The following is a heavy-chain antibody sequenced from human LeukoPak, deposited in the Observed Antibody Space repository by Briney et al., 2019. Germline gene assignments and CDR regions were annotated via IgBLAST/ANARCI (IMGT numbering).Heavy chain of an antibody. Sequence: SQTLSLTCTVSGGSISSGSYYWSWIRQPAGKGLEWIGRIYTSGSTNYNPSLKSRVTISVDTSKNQFSLKLSSVTAADTAVYYCARERVWRYCGGDSCGWFDPWGQGTLVTVSS. CDR3: ARERVWRYCGGDSCGWFDP. J-gene: IGHJ5*02. CDR1: GGSISSGSYY. CDR2: IYTSGST. V-gene: IGHV4-61*02. D-gene: IGHD2-21*02.